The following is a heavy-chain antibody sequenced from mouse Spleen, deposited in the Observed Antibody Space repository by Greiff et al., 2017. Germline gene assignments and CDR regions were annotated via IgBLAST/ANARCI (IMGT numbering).Heavy chain of an antibody. CDR1: GFTFSNYW. CDR3: TEGPHWYFDV. J-gene: IGHJ1*03. D-gene: IGHD6-1*01. CDR2: IRLKSDNYAT. Sequence: EVKLMESGGGLVQPGGSMKLSCVASGFTFSNYWMNWVRQSPEKGLEWVAQIRLKSDNYATHYAESVKGRFTISRDDSKSSVYLQMNNLRAEDTGIYYCTEGPHWYFDVWGTGTTVTVSS. V-gene: IGHV6-3*01.